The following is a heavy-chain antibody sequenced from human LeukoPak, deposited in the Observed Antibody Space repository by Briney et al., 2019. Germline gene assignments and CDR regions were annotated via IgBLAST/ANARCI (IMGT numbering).Heavy chain of an antibody. CDR2: INHSGST. CDR1: SESFSGYY. D-gene: IGHD1-26*01. V-gene: IGHV4-34*01. J-gene: IGHJ5*02. Sequence: PSETLSLTCAVYSESFSGYYWSWIRQPPGKGLEWIGEINHSGSTNYNPSLKSRVTISVDPSKNQFSLKLTSLTAADTAVYYCARRGEQVYPNWFDPWGQGTLVTVSS. CDR3: ARRGEQVYPNWFDP.